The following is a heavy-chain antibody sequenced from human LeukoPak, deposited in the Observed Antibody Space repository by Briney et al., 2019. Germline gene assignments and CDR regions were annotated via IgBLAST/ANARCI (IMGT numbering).Heavy chain of an antibody. CDR1: GFTFSSNA. Sequence: GGSLRLSCAASGFTFSSNAMSWVRQVPGKGLEWVSGIIGSGYSTYYADSVKGRFTISRDNSKNTLYLQMNSLRAEDTAVYYCAKDQGYSSFYGMDVWGQGATVTVSS. V-gene: IGHV3-23*01. J-gene: IGHJ6*02. CDR3: AKDQGYSSFYGMDV. CDR2: IIGSGYST. D-gene: IGHD5-18*01.